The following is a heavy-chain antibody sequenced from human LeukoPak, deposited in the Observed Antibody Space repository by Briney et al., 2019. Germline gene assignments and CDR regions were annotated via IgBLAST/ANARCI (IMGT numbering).Heavy chain of an antibody. CDR2: VSGDGRTT. CDR3: VKDSVVRNTGSYYFAS. V-gene: IGHV3-23*01. Sequence: GGSLRLSCAASGFTFNNYAMSWVRQVPGKGLEWVSAVSGDGRTTHYVDSVKGRFTISRDNSRNTLYLQMSSLRAEDTAVYYCVKDSVVRNTGSYYFASWGQGTLVTVSS. J-gene: IGHJ4*02. CDR1: GFTFNNYA. D-gene: IGHD1-26*01.